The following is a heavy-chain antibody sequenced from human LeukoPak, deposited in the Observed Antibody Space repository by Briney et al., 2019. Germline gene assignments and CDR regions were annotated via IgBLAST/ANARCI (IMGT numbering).Heavy chain of an antibody. V-gene: IGHV3-7*01. CDR2: INQDGTEK. CDR1: GFTFTTYW. J-gene: IGHJ6*04. D-gene: IGHD3-10*02. CDR3: AELGITMIGGV. Sequence: WGSLRLSCAASGFTFTTYWMSWVRQAPGKGLEWVANINQDGTEKYYVDSVKGRFTISRDNAKNSLYLQMNSLRVEDTAVYYCAELGITMIGGVWGKGTTVTISS.